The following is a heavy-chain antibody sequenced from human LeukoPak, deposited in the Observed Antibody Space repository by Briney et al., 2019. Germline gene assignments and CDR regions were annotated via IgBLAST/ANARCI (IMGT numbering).Heavy chain of an antibody. CDR2: ISYDGSNK. Sequence: GRSLRLSCAASGFTFSSYAMHWVRQAPGKGLERVAVISYDGSNKYYADSVKGRFTISRDNSKNTLYLQMNSLRAEDTAVYYCARGGVGPYYYDSSDKGNWFDPWGQGTLVTVSS. D-gene: IGHD3-22*01. CDR3: ARGGVGPYYYDSSDKGNWFDP. J-gene: IGHJ5*02. V-gene: IGHV3-30*04. CDR1: GFTFSSYA.